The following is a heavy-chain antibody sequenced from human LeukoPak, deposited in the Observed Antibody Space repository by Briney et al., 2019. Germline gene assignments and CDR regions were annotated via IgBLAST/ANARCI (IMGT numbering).Heavy chain of an antibody. J-gene: IGHJ6*03. CDR2: MNPNSGNT. Sequence: ASVKVSCKASGYTFTSYGINWVRQATGQGLEWMGWMNPNSGNTGYAQKFQGRVTITRNTSISTAYMELSSLRSEDTAVYYCARGRRNMVRGYYYYYMDVWGKGTTVTVSS. V-gene: IGHV1-8*03. D-gene: IGHD3-10*01. CDR1: GYTFTSYG. CDR3: ARGRRNMVRGYYYYYMDV.